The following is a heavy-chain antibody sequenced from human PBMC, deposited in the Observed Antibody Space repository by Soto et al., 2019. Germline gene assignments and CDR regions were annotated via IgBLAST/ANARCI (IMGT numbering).Heavy chain of an antibody. J-gene: IGHJ6*02. CDR1: GFTFSSYG. CDR3: AKTDRKLPLWFTIGDV. Sequence: QVQLVESGGGVVQPGRSLRLSCAASGFTFSSYGMHWVRQAPGKGLEWVAVISYDGNNKYYADSVKGRFTISRDNSKNTLYLQMNSLRAEDTAVYYCAKTDRKLPLWFTIGDVWGQMTTVTVSS. CDR2: ISYDGNNK. V-gene: IGHV3-30*18. D-gene: IGHD3-10*01.